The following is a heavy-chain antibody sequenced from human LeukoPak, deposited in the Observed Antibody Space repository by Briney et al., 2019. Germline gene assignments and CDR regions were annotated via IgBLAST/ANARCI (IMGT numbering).Heavy chain of an antibody. CDR2: IYYSGST. J-gene: IGHJ3*02. D-gene: IGHD5-24*01. CDR1: GGSISSYY. Sequence: PSETLSLTCTVSGGSISSYYWSWIRQPPGKGLEWIGYIYYSGSTNYNPSLKSRVTISVDTSKNQFSLKLSSVTAPDTAVYYCAREVRDGYNGAFDIWGQGTMVTVSS. V-gene: IGHV4-59*01. CDR3: AREVRDGYNGAFDI.